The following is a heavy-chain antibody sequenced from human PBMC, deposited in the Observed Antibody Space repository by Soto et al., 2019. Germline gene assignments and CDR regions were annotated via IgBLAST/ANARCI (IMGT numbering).Heavy chain of an antibody. CDR1: GFIFTNYA. J-gene: IGHJ4*02. D-gene: IGHD3-16*01. V-gene: IGHV3-23*01. CDR3: AKPAGGG. Sequence: EVQVLESGGGLVQPGGSLRLSCGASGFIFTNYALSWVRQAPGKGLEWVSLISGGAGSAYYADSVKGRFTISRDNSRNTVYLQMNSLRAEDTAVYYCAKPAGGGWSQGTLVIVSS. CDR2: ISGGAGSA.